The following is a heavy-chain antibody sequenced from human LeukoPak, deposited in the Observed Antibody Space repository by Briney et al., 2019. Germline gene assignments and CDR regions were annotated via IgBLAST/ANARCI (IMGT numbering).Heavy chain of an antibody. CDR3: AILPEYSSGWYEVNY. V-gene: IGHV3-74*01. Sequence: GGSLRLSCAASGFTFSSYWMHWVRQAPGKGLVWVSRINSDGSSTSYADSVKGRFTISRDNAKNTLYLQMNSLRAEDTAVYYCAILPEYSSGWYEVNYWGQGTLVTVSS. D-gene: IGHD6-13*01. CDR2: INSDGSST. CDR1: GFTFSSYW. J-gene: IGHJ4*02.